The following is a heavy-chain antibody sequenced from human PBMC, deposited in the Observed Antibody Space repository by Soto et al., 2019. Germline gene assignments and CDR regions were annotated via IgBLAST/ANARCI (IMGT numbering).Heavy chain of an antibody. CDR2: IWYDGSNK. CDR3: ARDSIQLWLGGSIDY. D-gene: IGHD5-18*01. V-gene: IGHV3-33*01. CDR1: GFTFSSYG. J-gene: IGHJ4*02. Sequence: QVQLVESGGGVVQPGRSLRLSCAASGFTFSSYGMHWVRQAPGKGLEWVAVIWYDGSNKYYADSVKGRFTISRDNSKNTLYLQMNSLRAEDTAVYYCARDSIQLWLGGSIDYWGQGTLVTVSS.